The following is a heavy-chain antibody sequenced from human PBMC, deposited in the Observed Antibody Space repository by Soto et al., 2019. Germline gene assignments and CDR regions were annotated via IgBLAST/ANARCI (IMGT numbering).Heavy chain of an antibody. Sequence: QVQLQESGPGLVKPSQTLSLTCTVSGGSISSGGYYLSWIRPHPGKGLELIGYIYYSGSTSYNPSLKIRVTISLDTSKNQLSLNLSSVTAADTAVYYCARVFGFGGMHVWGQGTTVSFSS. CDR1: GGSISSGGYY. CDR2: IYYSGST. D-gene: IGHD3-10*01. V-gene: IGHV4-31*03. CDR3: ARVFGFGGMHV. J-gene: IGHJ6*02.